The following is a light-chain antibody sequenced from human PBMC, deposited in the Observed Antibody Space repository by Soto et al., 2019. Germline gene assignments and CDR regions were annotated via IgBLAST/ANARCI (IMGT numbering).Light chain of an antibody. Sequence: EIVMTQSPATLSVSPGERATLSCRASQSVSSNLVWYQQKPGQAPRLLIYGASTRATAIPARFSGSGSGTEFTLTISSLQSEDFAVYYCQQYHNWPRTFGQGTKVEIK. CDR2: GAS. J-gene: IGKJ1*01. CDR3: QQYHNWPRT. V-gene: IGKV3-15*01. CDR1: QSVSSN.